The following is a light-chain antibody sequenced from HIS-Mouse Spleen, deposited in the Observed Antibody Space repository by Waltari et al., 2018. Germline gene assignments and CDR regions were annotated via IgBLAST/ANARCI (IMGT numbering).Light chain of an antibody. CDR3: QKYYSTPYT. CDR2: WAS. Sequence: DIVMTQSPDSLAVSLGERATINCKSSQSVLYSSNNKNYLAWYQQKPGQPHKLLIYWASTRESGVPDRFSGSGSGTDFTLTISSLQAEDVAVYYCQKYYSTPYTFGQGTKLEIK. V-gene: IGKV4-1*01. CDR1: QSVLYSSNNKNY. J-gene: IGKJ2*01.